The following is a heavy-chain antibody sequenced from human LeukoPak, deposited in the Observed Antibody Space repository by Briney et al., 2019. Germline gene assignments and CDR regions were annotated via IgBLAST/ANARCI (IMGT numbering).Heavy chain of an antibody. CDR1: GFTFGDHA. V-gene: IGHV3-49*04. D-gene: IGHD3-3*01. CDR2: IRSKAYGGTT. Sequence: PGGSLRLSCTAFGFTFGDHAMSWVRQAPGKGLELVGFIRSKAYGGTTVYAASVKGRFTISRDDSLSIAYLQMDSLKIEDTGIYYCTRGPIQFWIHNGMDVWGQGTAVTVSS. J-gene: IGHJ6*02. CDR3: TRGPIQFWIHNGMDV.